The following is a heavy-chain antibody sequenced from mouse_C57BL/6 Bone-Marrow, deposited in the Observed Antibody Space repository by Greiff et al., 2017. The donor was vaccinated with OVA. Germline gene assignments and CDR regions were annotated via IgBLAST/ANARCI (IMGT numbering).Heavy chain of an antibody. CDR1: GYTFTSYG. CDR2: IYPRSGNT. D-gene: IGHD1-1*01. Sequence: QVQLQQSGAELARPGASVKLSCQASGYTFTSYGISWVKQRTGQGLEWIGEIYPRSGNTYYNEKFKGKATLTADKSSSTAYMELRSLTSEDSAVYFCARYGYYGSSYWYFDVWGTGTTVTVSS. V-gene: IGHV1-81*01. CDR3: ARYGYYGSSYWYFDV. J-gene: IGHJ1*03.